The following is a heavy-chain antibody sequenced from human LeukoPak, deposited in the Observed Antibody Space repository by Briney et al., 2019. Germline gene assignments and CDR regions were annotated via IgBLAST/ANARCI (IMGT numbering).Heavy chain of an antibody. CDR1: GFTFSSYA. Sequence: GGSLRLSCAASGFTFSSYAMSWVRQAPGKGVEWVSAISGSGGSTYYADSMKGRLTISRDNAKNSLYLQMSNLRAEDTAVYYCARVPSSGVAIDFWGQGTLVTVSS. J-gene: IGHJ4*02. CDR2: ISGSGGST. D-gene: IGHD3-10*01. V-gene: IGHV3-23*01. CDR3: ARVPSSGVAIDF.